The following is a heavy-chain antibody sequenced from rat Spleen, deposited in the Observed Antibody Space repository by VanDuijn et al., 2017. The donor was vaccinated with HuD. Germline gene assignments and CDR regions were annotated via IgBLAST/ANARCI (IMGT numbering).Heavy chain of an antibody. CDR3: ARHAYGGYTSHWFAY. Sequence: QVQLKESGPGLVQPSQTLSLTCTVSGFSLSNYGVIWVRQPPGKGLEWIAAISSGGSTYYNSAVQSRLSISRDTSKSQLFLKVTSLQPEDTGTYYCARHAYGGYTSHWFAYWGQGTLVTVSS. V-gene: IGHV2S8*01. CDR2: ISSGGST. J-gene: IGHJ3*01. D-gene: IGHD1-11*01. CDR1: GFSLSNYG.